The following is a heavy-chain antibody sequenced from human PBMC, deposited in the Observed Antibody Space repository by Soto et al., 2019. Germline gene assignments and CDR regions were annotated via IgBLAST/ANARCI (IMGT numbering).Heavy chain of an antibody. CDR3: ARDFLSIFGVVDNWFDP. CDR2: IWYDGSNK. Sequence: PGGSLRLSCAASGFTFSSYGMHWVRQAPDKGQERVAVIWYDGSNKYYADSVKGRFTISRDNSKNTLYLQMNSLRAEDTAVYYCARDFLSIFGVVDNWFDPWGQGTLVTVS. CDR1: GFTFSSYG. V-gene: IGHV3-33*01. J-gene: IGHJ5*02. D-gene: IGHD3-3*01.